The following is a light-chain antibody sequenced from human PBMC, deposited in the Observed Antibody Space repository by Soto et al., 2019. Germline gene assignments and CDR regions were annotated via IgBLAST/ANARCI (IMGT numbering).Light chain of an antibody. V-gene: IGLV2-14*01. Sequence: QSVLTQPASVSGSPGQSITISYAGTSSDVGGYSYVSWYQLHPGKAPKLMIYEVNYRPSGVSDRFSGSKSGNTASLTISGLQAEDEADYYCSSYTTSSTQVFGGGTKLTVL. CDR2: EVN. CDR1: SSDVGGYSY. CDR3: SSYTTSSTQV. J-gene: IGLJ3*02.